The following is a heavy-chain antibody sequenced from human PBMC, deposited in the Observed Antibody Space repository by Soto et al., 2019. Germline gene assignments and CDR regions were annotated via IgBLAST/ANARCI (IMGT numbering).Heavy chain of an antibody. CDR1: GGTFSSYA. CDR2: IIPIFGTA. V-gene: IGHV1-69*06. J-gene: IGHJ4*02. CDR3: ARALHASYYDSSGYYAAPADY. Sequence: QVQLVQSGAEVKKPGSSVKVSCKASGGTFSSYAISWVRQAPGQGLEWMGGIIPIFGTANYGQKFQGRVTISADKATRTAYMELSSLRSEDTAVYYCARALHASYYDSSGYYAAPADYWGQGTLVTVSS. D-gene: IGHD3-22*01.